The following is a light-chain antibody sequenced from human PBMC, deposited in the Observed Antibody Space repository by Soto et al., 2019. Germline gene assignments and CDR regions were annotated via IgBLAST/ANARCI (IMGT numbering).Light chain of an antibody. CDR3: CSYAGSSTPYV. CDR1: SSDVGSYNL. CDR2: EGS. J-gene: IGLJ1*01. Sequence: QSVLTQPASVSGSPGQSITISCTGTSSDVGSYNLVSWYQQHPDKAPKLMIYEGSKRPSGISNRFSGSKSDNTASLTISGLQAEDEADYYCCSYAGSSTPYVFGTGTQLTVL. V-gene: IGLV2-23*01.